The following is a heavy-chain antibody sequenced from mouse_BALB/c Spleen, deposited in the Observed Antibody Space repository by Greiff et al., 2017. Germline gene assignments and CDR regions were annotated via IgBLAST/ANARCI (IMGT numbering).Heavy chain of an antibody. CDR3: ARWGNSYAMDY. CDR1: GFTFSSFG. J-gene: IGHJ4*01. CDR2: ISSGSSTN. D-gene: IGHD2-1*01. Sequence: EVMLVESGGGLVQPGGSRKLSCAASGFTFSSFGMHWVRQAPEKGLEWVAYISSGSSTNYYADTVKGRFTISIDNPKNTLFLQMTSLRSEDTAMYYCARWGNSYAMDYWGQGTSVTVSS. V-gene: IGHV5-17*02.